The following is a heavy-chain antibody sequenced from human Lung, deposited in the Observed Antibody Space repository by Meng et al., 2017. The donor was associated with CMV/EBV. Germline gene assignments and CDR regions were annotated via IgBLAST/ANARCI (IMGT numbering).Heavy chain of an antibody. Sequence: VQLQGSGQELAKPSETLSSTCAVSGGSSSTYYWSWIRQPPGKGLEWIGNNYYSGSTNYNPSLASRVTISVDSSKNQFSLKLSSVTAADTAVYYCARHQNGGTYPLDYWGQGTLVTVSS. J-gene: IGHJ4*02. CDR3: ARHQNGGTYPLDY. V-gene: IGHV4-59*08. CDR1: GGSSSTYY. CDR2: NYYSGST. D-gene: IGHD3-16*02.